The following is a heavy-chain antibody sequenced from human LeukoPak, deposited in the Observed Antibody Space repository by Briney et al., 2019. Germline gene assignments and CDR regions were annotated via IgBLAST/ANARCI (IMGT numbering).Heavy chain of an antibody. Sequence: PGGSLRLSCAASGFTYSNYWMTWVRQAPGKGLEWVSAISGSGGSTYYADSVKGRFTISRDNSKHTLYLQMNSLRAEDTAVYYGAKSARSIAVAKASFDIWGQGTMVTVSS. CDR3: AKSARSIAVAKASFDI. V-gene: IGHV3-23*01. D-gene: IGHD6-19*01. CDR1: GFTYSNYW. J-gene: IGHJ3*02. CDR2: ISGSGGST.